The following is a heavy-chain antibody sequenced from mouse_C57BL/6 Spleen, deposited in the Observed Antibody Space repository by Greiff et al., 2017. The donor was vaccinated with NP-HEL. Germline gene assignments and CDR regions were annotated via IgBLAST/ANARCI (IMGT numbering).Heavy chain of an antibody. CDR1: GYTFTSYG. V-gene: IGHV1-81*01. CDR2: IYPRSGNT. J-gene: IGHJ3*01. D-gene: IGHD2-3*01. Sequence: VKLQESGAELARPGASVKLSCKASGYTFTSYGISWVKQRTGQGLEWIGEIYPRSGNTYYNEKFKGKATLTADKSSSTAYMELRSLTSEDSAVYFCARLGDGYGFAYWGQGTLVTVSA. CDR3: ARLGDGYGFAY.